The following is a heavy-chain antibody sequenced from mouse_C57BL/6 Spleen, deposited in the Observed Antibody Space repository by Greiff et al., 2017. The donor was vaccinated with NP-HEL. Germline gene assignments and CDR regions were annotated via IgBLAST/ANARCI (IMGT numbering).Heavy chain of an antibody. D-gene: IGHD1-1*01. CDR2: SRNKANDYTT. J-gene: IGHJ4*01. CDR1: GFTFSDFY. V-gene: IGHV7-1*01. Sequence: EVMLVESGGGLVQSGRSLRLSCATSGFTFSDFYMEWVRQAPGKGLEWIAASRNKANDYTTEYSASVKGRFIVSRDTSQSILYLQMNALRAEDTASYYCARDAPILYAMDYWGQGTSVTVSS. CDR3: ARDAPILYAMDY.